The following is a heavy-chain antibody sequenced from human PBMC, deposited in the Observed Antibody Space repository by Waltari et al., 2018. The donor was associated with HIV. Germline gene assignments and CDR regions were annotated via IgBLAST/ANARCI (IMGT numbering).Heavy chain of an antibody. J-gene: IGHJ6*02. CDR1: GGSISGYY. CDR3: ARDYYDSSGSSYGMDV. V-gene: IGHV4-59*01. CDR2: IYYSGCT. D-gene: IGHD3-22*01. Sequence: QVQLQESGPGLVKPSETLSLTCTVSGGSISGYYWSWIRQPPGKGLEWIGYIYYSGCTNYNPSLKSRVTISVDTSKNQFSLKLSSVTAADTAVYYCARDYYDSSGSSYGMDVWGQGTTVTVSS.